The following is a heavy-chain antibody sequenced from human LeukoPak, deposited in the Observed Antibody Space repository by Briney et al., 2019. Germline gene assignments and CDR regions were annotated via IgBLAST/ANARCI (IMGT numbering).Heavy chain of an antibody. J-gene: IGHJ2*01. V-gene: IGHV3-64*01. Sequence: GSLRLSCAASGFTFGDYAMHRVRQSPGKELEYFSAISSNGRSIHYANSVEGRFTISRDNSQNTLYLQMDSLRAEDMAVYYCARDTCGCGSGWHLYWYFDLWGRGTLVTVSS. CDR2: ISSNGRSI. CDR3: ARDTCGCGSGWHLYWYFDL. D-gene: IGHD6-19*01. CDR1: GFTFGDYA.